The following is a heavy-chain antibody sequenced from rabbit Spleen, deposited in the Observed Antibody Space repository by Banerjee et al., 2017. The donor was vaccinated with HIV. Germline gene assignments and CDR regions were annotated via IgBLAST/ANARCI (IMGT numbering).Heavy chain of an antibody. CDR3: ARDTGSSFSSYGMDL. Sequence: EQLEESGGGLVKPEGSLTLTCKASGVSFSSSYWICWVRQAPGKGLEWIACIDTSDGDTDYANWPKGRFTISKTSSTTVTLQMTSLTAADTATYFCARDTGSSFSSYGMDLWGQGTLVTVS. V-gene: IGHV1S45*01. D-gene: IGHD8-1*01. CDR1: GVSFSSSYW. CDR2: IDTSDGDT. J-gene: IGHJ6*01.